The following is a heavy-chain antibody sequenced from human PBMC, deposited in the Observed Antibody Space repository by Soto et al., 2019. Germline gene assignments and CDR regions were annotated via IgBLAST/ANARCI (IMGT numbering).Heavy chain of an antibody. D-gene: IGHD3-9*01. CDR1: GYSFTDFG. J-gene: IGHJ4*02. Sequence: QAQLVQSGSEVKKPGASVKVSCKASGYSFTDFGVNWVRQAPGQGLEWLGWISAYNGNRVYAQSFQGRLTVPTDTTRDTSYLELTKLRSDDTAIYYCARGHDILTGWKFELWGQGTLVTVYS. CDR3: ARGHDILTGWKFEL. V-gene: IGHV1-18*01. CDR2: ISAYNGNR.